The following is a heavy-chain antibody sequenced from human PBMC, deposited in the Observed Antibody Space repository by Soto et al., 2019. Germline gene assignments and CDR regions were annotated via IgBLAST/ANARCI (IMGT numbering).Heavy chain of an antibody. Sequence: QVQLVQSGAEVKKPGASVKVSCRASGYTFTNYYIHWVRQAPGQGLEWMAIINPMSGSTNYAQNFQGRVTLTMDTSTTXVYMXLXXLRFEDTAVYFCARDLLAGDFWGQGTLVTVSS. CDR1: GYTFTNYY. V-gene: IGHV1-46*01. CDR2: INPMSGST. D-gene: IGHD3-10*01. J-gene: IGHJ4*02. CDR3: ARDLLAGDF.